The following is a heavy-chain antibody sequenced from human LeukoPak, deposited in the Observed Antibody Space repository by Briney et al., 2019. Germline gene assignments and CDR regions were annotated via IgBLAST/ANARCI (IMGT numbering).Heavy chain of an antibody. Sequence: SETLSLTCTVSGGSISSGDYYWSWIRQPPGKGLEWIGYIYYSGSTYYNPSLKSRVTISVDTSKNQFSLKLSSVTAADTAVYYCARDAVRVDLEDWFDPWGQGTLVTVSS. J-gene: IGHJ5*02. CDR1: GGSISSGDYY. V-gene: IGHV4-30-4*01. CDR2: IYYSGST. CDR3: ARDAVRVDLEDWFDP. D-gene: IGHD3-3*01.